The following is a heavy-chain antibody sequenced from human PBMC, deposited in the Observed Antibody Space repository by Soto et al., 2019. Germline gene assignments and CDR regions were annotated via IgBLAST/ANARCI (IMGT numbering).Heavy chain of an antibody. D-gene: IGHD3-10*01. Sequence: GGSLRLSCAASGFTFSSYWMSWVRQAPGKGLEWVANIKQDGSEKYYVDSVKGRFTISRDNAKNSLYLQMNSLRAEDTAVYYCARGGNYYGSGSYVYYYYYYMDVWGKGTTVTVSS. CDR3: ARGGNYYGSGSYVYYYYYYMDV. J-gene: IGHJ6*03. V-gene: IGHV3-7*01. CDR2: IKQDGSEK. CDR1: GFTFSSYW.